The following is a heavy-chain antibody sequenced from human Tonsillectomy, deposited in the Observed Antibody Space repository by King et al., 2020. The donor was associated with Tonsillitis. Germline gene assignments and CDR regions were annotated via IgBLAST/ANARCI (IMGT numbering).Heavy chain of an antibody. V-gene: IGHV5-51*01. CDR3: ARVFTSGGYFDL. Sequence: VQLVQSGAEVKKPGESLKISCKSSGYSFINYWIGWVRQMPGKGLEWMAIIYPGDSDTRYSPSFQGQVTISADKSISPAYLQWSSLKASDTAMYYCARVFTSGGYFDLWGRGTLLTVSS. CDR2: IYPGDSDT. D-gene: IGHD3-3*01. CDR1: GYSFINYW. J-gene: IGHJ2*01.